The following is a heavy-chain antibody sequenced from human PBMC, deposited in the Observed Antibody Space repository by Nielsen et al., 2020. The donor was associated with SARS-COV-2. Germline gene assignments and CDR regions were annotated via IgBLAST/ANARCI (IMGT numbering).Heavy chain of an antibody. V-gene: IGHV5-51*01. CDR2: IYPEDSDT. CDR3: ARSPASLGSYFAFDV. Sequence: GESLKISCTGSGYNFPTYWIAWVRQMPGEGLELMGIIYPEDSDTRYRPSFEGLVTMSGDKSLSTAYLQWDSLKASDTAKYFCARSPASLGSYFAFDVWGQGTMVTVSS. CDR1: GYNFPTYW. J-gene: IGHJ3*01. D-gene: IGHD1-1*01.